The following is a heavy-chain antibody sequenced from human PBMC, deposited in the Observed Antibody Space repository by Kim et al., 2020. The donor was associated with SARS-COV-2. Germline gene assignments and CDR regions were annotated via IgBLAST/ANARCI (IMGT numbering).Heavy chain of an antibody. V-gene: IGHV1-8*01. J-gene: IGHJ4*02. CDR3: ARGIRSSTYVYYFDY. Sequence: KFQGRVTMTRNTSISTAYMELSSLRSEDTAVYYCARGIRSSTYVYYFDYWGQGTLVTVSS. D-gene: IGHD1-26*01.